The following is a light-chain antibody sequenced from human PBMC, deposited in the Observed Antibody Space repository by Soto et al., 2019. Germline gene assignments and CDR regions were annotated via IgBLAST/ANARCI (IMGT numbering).Light chain of an antibody. V-gene: IGKV3-11*01. CDR2: EAP. CDR3: EQRSNWLGT. J-gene: IGKJ3*01. Sequence: EIVLPHSQAPLPLSPGERATLPCRASQSFSSTLACYQQKPGQAPRLLIYEAPNRAIAIRATFSRSGSGTDLTRTISSLEPEEFAVYYCEQRSNWLGTFGPGPKVDIK. CDR1: QSFSST.